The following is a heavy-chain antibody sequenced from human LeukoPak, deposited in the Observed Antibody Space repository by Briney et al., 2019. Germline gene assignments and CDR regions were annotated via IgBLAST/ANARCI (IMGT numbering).Heavy chain of an antibody. CDR3: AREVAVGTGAYNY. D-gene: IGHD6-13*01. CDR2: IDPDGNDK. CDR1: GFTFSSYY. J-gene: IGHJ4*02. V-gene: IGHV3-7*01. Sequence: PGGSLRLSCVASGFTFSSYYMSWVRQAPGKGLEWVAHIDPDGNDKYYVDPVKGRFTISRDNAKNSLYLQVNSLRAEDTAVYYCAREVAVGTGAYNYWGQGTLVTVSS.